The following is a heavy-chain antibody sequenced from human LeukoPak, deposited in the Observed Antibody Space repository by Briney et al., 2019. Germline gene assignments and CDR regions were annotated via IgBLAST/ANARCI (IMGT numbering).Heavy chain of an antibody. J-gene: IGHJ4*02. CDR3: ARGEGQAVSAFDY. CDR2: IYYSGST. CDR1: GGSISSYY. D-gene: IGHD2-21*02. Sequence: PSETLSLTCTVSGGSISSYYWSWIRQPPGKGLEWIGYIYYSGSTNYNPSLESRVTISLDTAKNQFSLRLSSLTAADTAVYYCARGEGQAVSAFDYWGQGMLVTVSS. V-gene: IGHV4-59*01.